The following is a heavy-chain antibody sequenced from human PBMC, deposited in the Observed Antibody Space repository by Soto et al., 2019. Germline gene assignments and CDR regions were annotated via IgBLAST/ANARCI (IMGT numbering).Heavy chain of an antibody. Sequence: QVQLQESGPGLVRPSETLSLTCTVSSDSISSYYWTWIRQSPGKGLEWIGYTDYSGNTNYNPSLKSRVTISGDTSNNQFSLRLSSVTAADTAVYYCARAVGDPLYYLDYWGQGTLVTVSS. CDR1: SDSISSYY. CDR3: ARAVGDPLYYLDY. J-gene: IGHJ4*02. D-gene: IGHD6-19*01. CDR2: TDYSGNT. V-gene: IGHV4-59*08.